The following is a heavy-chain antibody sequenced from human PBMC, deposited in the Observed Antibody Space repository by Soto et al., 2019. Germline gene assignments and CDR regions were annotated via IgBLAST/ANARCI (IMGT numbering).Heavy chain of an antibody. CDR2: IYPGDSDT. Sequence: GESLKVSCKGSGYSFTSYWIGWVRQMPGKGLEWMGIIYPGDSDTRYSPSFQGQVTISADKSISTAYLQWSSLKASDTPMYYCARGGDFWSGYYYGMDVWDQGTTVTVSS. D-gene: IGHD3-3*01. V-gene: IGHV5-51*01. J-gene: IGHJ6*02. CDR3: ARGGDFWSGYYYGMDV. CDR1: GYSFTSYW.